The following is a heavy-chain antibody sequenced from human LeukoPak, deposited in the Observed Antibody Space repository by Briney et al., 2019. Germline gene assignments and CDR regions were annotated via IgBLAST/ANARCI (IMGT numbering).Heavy chain of an antibody. CDR1: GFTFSDYE. J-gene: IGHJ4*02. V-gene: IGHV3-30*04. CDR2: ISYDGSTK. Sequence: PGGSLRLSCAASGFTFSDYEMNWVRQAPGKGLEWVAVISYDGSTKYYADSVKGRFTISRDNSKNTLYLQMNSLRAEDTAVYYCTRDRLGGGWEFDWGQGTLVTVSS. D-gene: IGHD6-19*01. CDR3: TRDRLGGGWEFD.